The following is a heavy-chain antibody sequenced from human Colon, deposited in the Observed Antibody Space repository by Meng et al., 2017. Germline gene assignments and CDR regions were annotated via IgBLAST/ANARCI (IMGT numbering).Heavy chain of an antibody. Sequence: QVELEESCPGLARPSETLSLICAVSGASVRSPDHQWGWVRQPPGKGLEWIGYARIDYVNTNYNPSLKSRVNVSLDTSKNQFSLNVRSVTAADTAVYYCARDYWGSLDFWGQGILVTVSS. CDR1: GASVRSPDHQ. J-gene: IGHJ4*02. V-gene: IGHV4-61*08. CDR2: ARIDYVNT. CDR3: ARDYWGSLDF. D-gene: IGHD3-16*01.